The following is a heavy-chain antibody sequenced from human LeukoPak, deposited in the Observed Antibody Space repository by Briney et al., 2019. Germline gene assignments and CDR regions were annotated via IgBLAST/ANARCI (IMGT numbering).Heavy chain of an antibody. V-gene: IGHV3-11*01. J-gene: IGHJ4*02. CDR3: ATNYYYGSGTTPFDN. CDR1: GLAFSDYY. Sequence: PGGSLRLSCTASGLAFSDYYMSWIRQAPGKGLEWVAYISYTGSTTYHADSMKGRITISRDNAKKSIYLQMNSLRVEDTAVYYCATNYYYGSGTTPFDNWGQGTLVTVSS. CDR2: ISYTGSTT. D-gene: IGHD3-10*01.